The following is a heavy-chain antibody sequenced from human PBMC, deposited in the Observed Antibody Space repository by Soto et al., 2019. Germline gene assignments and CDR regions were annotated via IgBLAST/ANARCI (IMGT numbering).Heavy chain of an antibody. CDR2: ISYDGGNE. J-gene: IGHJ4*02. CDR3: AKDRYSGTYPTDFDY. V-gene: IGHV3-30*18. Sequence: GGSLRLSCAGSGFTFSSYGIHWVRQAPGKGLEWVALISYDGGNEKYTESVKDRFTISRDDSHNVAYLQMSSLRAEDTAMYYCAKDRYSGTYPTDFDYWGQGSLVTVSS. D-gene: IGHD1-26*01. CDR1: GFTFSSYG.